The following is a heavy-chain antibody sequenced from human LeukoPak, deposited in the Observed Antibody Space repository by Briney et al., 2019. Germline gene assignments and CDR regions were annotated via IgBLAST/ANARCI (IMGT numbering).Heavy chain of an antibody. CDR1: GGSCSGYY. D-gene: IGHD3-22*01. V-gene: IGHV4-34*01. CDR3: ARSHYYDSSGGGYFDY. Sequence: PSETLSRTCAVDGGSCSGYYWSWIRQPPGKGLEWMGETNHSGSTNYKPSLKSRVTISVDTSKNQFSLKLSHVTAAATAVYYCARSHYYDSSGGGYFDYWGQGTLVTVSS. CDR2: TNHSGST. J-gene: IGHJ4*02.